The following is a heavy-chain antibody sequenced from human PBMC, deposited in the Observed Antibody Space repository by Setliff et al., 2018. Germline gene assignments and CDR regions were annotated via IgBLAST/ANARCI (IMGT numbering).Heavy chain of an antibody. Sequence: LRLSCAASGFTFSSYAITWVRQAPGKGLEWVSMISGSAQTTYYADAVKGRFTISRENSKNTVYLEMNSLRAEDTAVYYCAKRGPYCSGGTCHYYFDYWGQGTLVTVSS. CDR3: AKRGPYCSGGTCHYYFDY. V-gene: IGHV3-23*01. J-gene: IGHJ4*02. CDR1: GFTFSSYA. D-gene: IGHD2-15*01. CDR2: ISGSAQTT.